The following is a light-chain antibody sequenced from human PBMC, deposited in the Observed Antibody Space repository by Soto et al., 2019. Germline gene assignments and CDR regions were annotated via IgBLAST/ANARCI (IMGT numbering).Light chain of an antibody. CDR2: GNS. CDR3: QSYDSSLSGVV. J-gene: IGLJ2*01. Sequence: QSVLTQPPSVSGAPGQRVTISCTGSSSNIGAGYDVHWYQQLPGTGPKLLIYGNSNRPSGGPHRFSGSKSGTSASLAITGLQAEDEADYYCQSYDSSLSGVVFGGGTKLTVL. V-gene: IGLV1-40*01. CDR1: SSNIGAGYD.